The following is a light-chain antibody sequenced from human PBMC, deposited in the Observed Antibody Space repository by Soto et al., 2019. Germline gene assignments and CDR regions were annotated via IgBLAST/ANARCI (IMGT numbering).Light chain of an antibody. Sequence: SYELTQPPSVSVSPGQTARITCSGDALPKQYAYWYQQKPGQAPVLVIYKDSERPSGITERFSGSSSGTTVTLTISGVQAEDEAEYYCQSADSSGTYVLFGGGTKLTVL. V-gene: IGLV3-25*03. CDR2: KDS. J-gene: IGLJ2*01. CDR3: QSADSSGTYVL. CDR1: ALPKQY.